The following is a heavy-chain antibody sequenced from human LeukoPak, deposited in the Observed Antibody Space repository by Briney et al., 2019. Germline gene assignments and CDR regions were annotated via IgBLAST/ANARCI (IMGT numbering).Heavy chain of an antibody. Sequence: GGSLRLSCAASGFTFSGYWMHWARQAPGKGLVWVSCIKGDGSDTGYADSVKGRFTISRDNAKNMSYLQMNSLRVEDTAVYYCARDPRNKGFDPWGQGTLVTVSA. CDR1: GFTFSGYW. CDR2: IKGDGSDT. J-gene: IGHJ5*02. D-gene: IGHD1/OR15-1a*01. CDR3: ARDPRNKGFDP. V-gene: IGHV3-74*01.